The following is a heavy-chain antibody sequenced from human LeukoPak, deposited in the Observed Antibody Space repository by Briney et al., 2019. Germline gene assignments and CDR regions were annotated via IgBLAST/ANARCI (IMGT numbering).Heavy chain of an antibody. D-gene: IGHD6-13*01. CDR1: GFTFSSYG. V-gene: IGHV3-33*01. J-gene: IGHJ4*02. CDR3: ARERAGLDY. Sequence: QPGGSLRLSCAASGFTFSSYGMHWFRQAPGKGLEWVAVIWYDGSSKYYADSVKGRFTISRDNSKNTLYLQMNSLRAEDTAVYYCARERAGLDYWGQGTLVTVSS. CDR2: IWYDGSSK.